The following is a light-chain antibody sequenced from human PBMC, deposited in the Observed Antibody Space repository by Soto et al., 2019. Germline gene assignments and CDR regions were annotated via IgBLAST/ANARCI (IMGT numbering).Light chain of an antibody. Sequence: QSALTQPPSASGTPGQRVTISCSGSSSNIGSNTVNWYQQLPGTAPKLLIYSNNQRPSGVPDRFSGSKSGTSASLAISGLQPEDEADYYCAAWDDSLNGLVFGGGTKVTVL. V-gene: IGLV1-44*01. CDR3: AAWDDSLNGLV. CDR2: SNN. CDR1: SSNIGSNT. J-gene: IGLJ2*01.